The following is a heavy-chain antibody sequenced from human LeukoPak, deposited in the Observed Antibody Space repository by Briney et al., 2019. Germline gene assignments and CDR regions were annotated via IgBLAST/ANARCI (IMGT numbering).Heavy chain of an antibody. J-gene: IGHJ3*02. CDR2: ISYDGSNK. CDR1: GFTFSSYA. CDR3: ARDLRSWTGWVRGVISAAFDI. D-gene: IGHD3-10*01. Sequence: GGSLRLSCAASGFTFSSYAMHWVRQAPGKGLECVAVISYDGSNKYYADSVKGRFTISRDNSKNTLYLQMNSLRAEDTAVYYCARDLRSWTGWVRGVISAAFDIWGQGTMVTVSS. V-gene: IGHV3-30*04.